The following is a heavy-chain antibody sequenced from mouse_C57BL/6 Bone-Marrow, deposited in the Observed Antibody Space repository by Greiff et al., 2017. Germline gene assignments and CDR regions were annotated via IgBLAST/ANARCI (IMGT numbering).Heavy chain of an antibody. J-gene: IGHJ3*01. Sequence: VKLQQPGTELVKPGASVKLSCKASGYTFTSYWMHWVKQRPGQGLEWIGNINPSNGGTNYNEKFKSKATLTVDKASSTAYMQLSSLTSEDSAVYYCARRGESNYLLAYWGQGTLVTVSA. CDR1: GYTFTSYW. CDR3: ARRGESNYLLAY. CDR2: INPSNGGT. D-gene: IGHD2-5*01. V-gene: IGHV1-53*01.